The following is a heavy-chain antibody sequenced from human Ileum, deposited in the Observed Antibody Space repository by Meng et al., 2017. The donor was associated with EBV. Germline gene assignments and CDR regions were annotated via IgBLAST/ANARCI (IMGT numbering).Heavy chain of an antibody. CDR1: GCSLSTKGVG. CDR3: AHKPSGEDFFDY. CDR2: IYYDDYQ. J-gene: IGHJ4*02. V-gene: IGHV2-5*02. Sequence: QLTWTESGPTQGKLTQTLLLTCSFSGCSLSTKGVGVGWIRQPPGKALEWLALIYYDDYQRYIPSLKTRLTITRVTSKSQVVLAMTNMDPVDTATYYCAHKPSGEDFFDYWGQGTLVTVSS. D-gene: IGHD3-16*01.